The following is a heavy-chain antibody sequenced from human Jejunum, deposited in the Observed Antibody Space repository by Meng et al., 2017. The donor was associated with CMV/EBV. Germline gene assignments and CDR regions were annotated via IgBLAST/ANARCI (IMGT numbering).Heavy chain of an antibody. V-gene: IGHV4-59*07. D-gene: IGHD3-10*01. Sequence: QVQLQESGPGLVKPSDTLSLTCTFSGASISTYYWSWIRQSPGKGLEWVGYMHDSGDIKYNPSLKSRVTISIDKSQNNFSLNLTSVTAADTAVYYCARCAITMVRGFSTSRFDPWGQGTLVTVSS. CDR1: GASISTYY. CDR3: ARCAITMVRGFSTSRFDP. CDR2: MHDSGDI. J-gene: IGHJ5*02.